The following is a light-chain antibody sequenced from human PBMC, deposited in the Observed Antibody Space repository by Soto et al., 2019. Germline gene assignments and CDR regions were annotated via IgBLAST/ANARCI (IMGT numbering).Light chain of an antibody. J-gene: IGKJ3*01. CDR2: GAS. V-gene: IGKV3-20*01. Sequence: EIVLTQSPGTLSLSPGERATLSCRASQIVSSSFLAWYQQKPGQAPRLLIYGASNRATGIPDRFSGSGSGTDFTLTISRLEPEDFAVYYCQQYGSSLITFGPGTKVDIK. CDR3: QQYGSSLIT. CDR1: QIVSSSF.